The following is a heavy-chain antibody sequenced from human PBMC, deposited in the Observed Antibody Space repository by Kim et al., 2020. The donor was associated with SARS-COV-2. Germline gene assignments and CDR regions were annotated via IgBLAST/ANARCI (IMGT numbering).Heavy chain of an antibody. V-gene: IGHV3-23*03. CDR1: GFTFSSYA. J-gene: IGHJ6*02. Sequence: GGSLRLSCAASGFTFSSYAMSWVRQAPGKGLGWVSVIYSGGSSTYYADSVKGRFTIARDNSKNTLYLQMNSLIAEGTAVYYCAKAVTPVLLWFVDPLRYYYYGMDVWGQGTTVTVSS. D-gene: IGHD3-10*01. CDR2: IYSGGSST. CDR3: AKAVTPVLLWFVDPLRYYYYGMDV.